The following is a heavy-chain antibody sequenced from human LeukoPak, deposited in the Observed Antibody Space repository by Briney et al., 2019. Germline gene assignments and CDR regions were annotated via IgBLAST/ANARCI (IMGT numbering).Heavy chain of an antibody. CDR1: GFTFIDYD. V-gene: IGHV3-13*01. Sequence: PGGSLRLSCAASGFTFIDYDMHWVRQVIGKGLEWVSAIGIRGDTHYSGSVKGRFTISRDNAKKSLFLHMNSLRVEDTAVYYCARGSEYTSSTNYYFDYWGQGTLVTVSS. CDR2: IGIRGDT. J-gene: IGHJ4*02. D-gene: IGHD6-6*01. CDR3: ARGSEYTSSTNYYFDY.